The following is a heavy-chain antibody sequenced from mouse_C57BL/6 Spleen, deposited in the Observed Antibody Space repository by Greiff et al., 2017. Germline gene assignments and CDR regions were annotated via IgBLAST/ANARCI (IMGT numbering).Heavy chain of an antibody. J-gene: IGHJ2*01. CDR1: GYTFTGYW. D-gene: IGHD2-13*01. Sequence: VQLQQPGAELVKPGASVKLSCKASGYTFTGYWMQWVKQRPGQGLEWIGEIDPSDSYTNYNQKFKGKATLTVDTSSSTAYMQLSSLTSEYSAVYYCARSGVIFDCWGQGTTLTVST. CDR2: IDPSDSYT. CDR3: ARSGVIFDC. V-gene: IGHV1-50*01.